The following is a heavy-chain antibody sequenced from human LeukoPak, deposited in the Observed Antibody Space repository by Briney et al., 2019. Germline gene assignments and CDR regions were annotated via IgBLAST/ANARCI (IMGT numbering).Heavy chain of an antibody. Sequence: PGGSLRLSCAASGFTVSSNYMSWVRQAPGKGLEWVSVIYSGGSTYYADSVKGRFTTSRDNSKNTLYLQMNSLRAEDTAVYYCARGTGYSSGWYLDYWGQGTLVTVSS. D-gene: IGHD6-19*01. CDR3: ARGTGYSSGWYLDY. CDR1: GFTVSSNY. J-gene: IGHJ4*02. V-gene: IGHV3-53*01. CDR2: IYSGGST.